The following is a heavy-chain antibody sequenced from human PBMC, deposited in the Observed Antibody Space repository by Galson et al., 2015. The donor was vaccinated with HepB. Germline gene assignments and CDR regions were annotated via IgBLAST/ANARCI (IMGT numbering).Heavy chain of an antibody. V-gene: IGHV3-13*01. Sequence: SLRLSCAASGFTFRSYDMHWVRQVKGKGLEWVPGIGTDDDTYYSGSVKGRFTISREDAKNSLYLQMSSLRAGDTAVYYCARGAFNHRGEPNYYFDYWGQGTLVTVSS. CDR1: GFTFRSYD. J-gene: IGHJ4*02. D-gene: IGHD1-14*01. CDR3: ARGAFNHRGEPNYYFDY. CDR2: IGTDDDT.